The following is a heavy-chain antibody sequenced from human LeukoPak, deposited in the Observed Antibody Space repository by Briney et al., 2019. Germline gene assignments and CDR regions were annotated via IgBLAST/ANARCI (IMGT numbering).Heavy chain of an antibody. CDR1: GFTFSSYS. D-gene: IGHD2-2*01. CDR2: ISSSSSSYI. Sequence: GGPLRLSCAASGFTFSSYSMNWVRQAPGKGLEWVSSISSSSSSYIYYADSVKGRFAISRDNAKNSLYLQMNSLRAEDTAVYYCARGGYCSSTSCHTDYWGQGTLVTVSS. J-gene: IGHJ4*02. V-gene: IGHV3-21*01. CDR3: ARGGYCSSTSCHTDY.